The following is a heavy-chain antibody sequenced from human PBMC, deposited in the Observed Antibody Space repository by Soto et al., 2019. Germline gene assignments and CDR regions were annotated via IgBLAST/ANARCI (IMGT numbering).Heavy chain of an antibody. D-gene: IGHD2-2*02. J-gene: IGHJ6*02. CDR2: MNPNSGNT. Sequence: GASVKVSCKASGYTFTSYDINWVRQATGQGLEWMGWMNPNSGNTGYAQKFQGRVTMTRNTSISTAYMELSSLRSEDTAVYYCARGDIVLVPAAINYYYYGMEVWGQGTTVTVSS. CDR3: ARGDIVLVPAAINYYYYGMEV. CDR1: GYTFTSYD. V-gene: IGHV1-8*01.